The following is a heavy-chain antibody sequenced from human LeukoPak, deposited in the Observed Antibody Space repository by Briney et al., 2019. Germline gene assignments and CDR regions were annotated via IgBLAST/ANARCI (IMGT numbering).Heavy chain of an antibody. CDR1: GFTFSDYY. Sequence: GSLRLSCAASGFTFSDYYMSWIRQAPGKGLEWVSYISSSGSTIYYADSVKGRFTISRDNAKNSLYLQMNSLRVEDTAVYYCARDETIAVAGIPNWGQGTLVTVSS. CDR3: ARDETIAVAGIPN. V-gene: IGHV3-11*01. CDR2: ISSSGSTI. J-gene: IGHJ4*02. D-gene: IGHD6-19*01.